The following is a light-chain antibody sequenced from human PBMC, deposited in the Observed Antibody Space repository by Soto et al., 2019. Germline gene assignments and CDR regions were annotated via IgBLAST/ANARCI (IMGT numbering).Light chain of an antibody. Sequence: QAVVTQEPSFSVSPGGTVTLTCGLSSGSVSTSYYSSWYQQTPGQAPRTLIYSTNTRSSGVPDRFSGSILGNKAALTITGAQADDESDYYCVLYMGSVVFGGGTKLTVL. CDR3: VLYMGSVV. CDR2: STN. V-gene: IGLV8-61*01. J-gene: IGLJ2*01. CDR1: SGSVSTSYY.